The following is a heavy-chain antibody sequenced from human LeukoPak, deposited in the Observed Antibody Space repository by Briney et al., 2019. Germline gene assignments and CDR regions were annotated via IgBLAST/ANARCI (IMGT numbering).Heavy chain of an antibody. CDR2: INHPGST. CDR1: GVSLNHYY. V-gene: IGHV4-34*01. J-gene: IGHJ5*02. CDR3: AMLLYHSGRPGP. D-gene: IGHD2/OR15-2a*01. Sequence: SETLSLTCAVYGVSLNHYYWTWIRQPPGKGLEWIGEINHPGSTNYNPSLKSRVTISIDTSKSQFSLKVNSVTAADTAVHYCAMLLYHSGRPGPWGQGTLVTVSS.